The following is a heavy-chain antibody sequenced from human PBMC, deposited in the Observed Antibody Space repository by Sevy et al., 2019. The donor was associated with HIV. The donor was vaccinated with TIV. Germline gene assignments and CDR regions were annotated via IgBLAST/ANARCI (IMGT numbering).Heavy chain of an antibody. CDR1: GGSITSGDYY. D-gene: IGHD4-17*01. CDR2: IYYSGST. CDR3: ARDAYGDSVYYYYYCMDV. V-gene: IGHV4-30-4*01. Sequence: SETLSLTCTVSGGSITSGDYYWSWIRQPPGKGLEWIGYIYYSGSTYYNPSLKSRVTISVDTSKNQFSLKLSSVTAADTAVYYCARDAYGDSVYYYYYCMDVWGQGTTVTVSS. J-gene: IGHJ6*02.